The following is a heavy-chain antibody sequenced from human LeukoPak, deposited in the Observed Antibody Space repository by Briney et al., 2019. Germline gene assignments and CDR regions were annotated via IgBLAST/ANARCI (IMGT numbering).Heavy chain of an antibody. Sequence: GGSLRLSCTASGFTFSSSAMNWVRQAPGKGLEWVSAISGSGGSTYYADSVKGRFTISRDNSKNTLYLQMNSLRAEDTAVYYCAKDPFEYSSSSRPNWFDPWGQGTLVTVSS. CDR2: ISGSGGST. CDR1: GFTFSSSA. J-gene: IGHJ5*02. V-gene: IGHV3-23*01. CDR3: AKDPFEYSSSSRPNWFDP. D-gene: IGHD6-6*01.